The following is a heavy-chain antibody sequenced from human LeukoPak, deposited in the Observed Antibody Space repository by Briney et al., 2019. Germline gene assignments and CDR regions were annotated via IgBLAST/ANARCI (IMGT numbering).Heavy chain of an antibody. Sequence: GGSLRLSCAGSGFTFSSYGMHWVRQAPGKGLEWVAFIRYDGTNKFYADSVKGRFTISRDNSKNTLYLQMNSLRAEDTAVYYCARIYSSGWYGPWFDPWGQGTLVTVSS. V-gene: IGHV3-30*02. CDR2: IRYDGTNK. J-gene: IGHJ5*02. CDR1: GFTFSSYG. D-gene: IGHD6-19*01. CDR3: ARIYSSGWYGPWFDP.